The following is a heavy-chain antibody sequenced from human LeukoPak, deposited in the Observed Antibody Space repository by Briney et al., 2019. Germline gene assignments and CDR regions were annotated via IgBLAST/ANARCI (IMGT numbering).Heavy chain of an antibody. D-gene: IGHD6-13*01. V-gene: IGHV1-2*02. CDR1: GYTFTGYY. Sequence: ASVKVSCKASGYTFTGYYMHWVRQAPGQGLEWMGWINPNSGGTNYAQKFQGRVTMTMDTSISTAYMELSRLRSDDTAVYCCARDHAAYSSSWYDFDYWGQGTLVTVSS. CDR3: ARDHAAYSSSWYDFDY. J-gene: IGHJ4*02. CDR2: INPNSGGT.